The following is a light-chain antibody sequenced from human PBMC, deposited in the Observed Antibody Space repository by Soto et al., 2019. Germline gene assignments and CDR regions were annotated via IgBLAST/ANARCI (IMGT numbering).Light chain of an antibody. J-gene: IGKJ3*01. CDR3: QQSYSTPFT. V-gene: IGKV1-39*01. CDR1: QSISSY. Sequence: DIQMTQSPSSLSASVGDRVTITCRASQSISSYLNWYQQKPGKAPKLLTYAASSLQSGVPSRFSDSGSGTDFTLTISSLQPEDFATYYCQQSYSTPFTFGPGTKVDIK. CDR2: AAS.